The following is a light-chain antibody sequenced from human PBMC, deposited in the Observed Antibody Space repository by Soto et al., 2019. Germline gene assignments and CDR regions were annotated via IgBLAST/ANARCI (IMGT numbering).Light chain of an antibody. Sequence: ETVLTQAPSTLCLSTGERATLSCRASQSVSSYLAWYQQKPGQAPRLLIYDASIRATGIPARFSGGGSGTDFTLTISSLEPEDYAVYYCQQSGHSGWTFGHGTKVDIK. V-gene: IGKV3-11*01. CDR1: QSVSSY. CDR3: QQSGHSGWT. CDR2: DAS. J-gene: IGKJ1*01.